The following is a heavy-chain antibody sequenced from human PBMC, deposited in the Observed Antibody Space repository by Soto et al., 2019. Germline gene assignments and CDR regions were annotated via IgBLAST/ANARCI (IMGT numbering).Heavy chain of an antibody. CDR2: IYPGDSDT. D-gene: IGHD1-26*01. Sequence: GESLKISCKGSGYSFTTYWIAWVRQLPGKGLEWVGIIYPGDSDTRYSLSFRGQVTISADKSTSTAYLQWSSLKASDTAMYYCARPEGSGTYLVYFDYWGQGTLVTVSS. CDR1: GYSFTTYW. V-gene: IGHV5-51*01. J-gene: IGHJ4*02. CDR3: ARPEGSGTYLVYFDY.